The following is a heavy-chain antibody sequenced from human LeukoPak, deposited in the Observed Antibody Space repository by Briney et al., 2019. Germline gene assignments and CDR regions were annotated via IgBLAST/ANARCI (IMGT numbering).Heavy chain of an antibody. V-gene: IGHV3-23*01. CDR1: GFTFSSYA. CDR3: AKDRYSSGWYDYFDY. Sequence: GGSLRLSCAASGFTFSSYAMSWVRQGPGKGLEWVSAISGSGGSTYYAHSVKGRFTISRDNSKNTLYLQLNSLRAEDTAVYYYAKDRYSSGWYDYFDYWGQGTLVTVSS. D-gene: IGHD6-19*01. CDR2: ISGSGGST. J-gene: IGHJ4*02.